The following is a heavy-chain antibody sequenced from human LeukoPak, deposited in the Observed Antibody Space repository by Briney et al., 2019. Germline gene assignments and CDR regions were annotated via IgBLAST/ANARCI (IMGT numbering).Heavy chain of an antibody. J-gene: IGHJ4*02. CDR2: ISWNCGSI. V-gene: IGHV3-9*01. CDR3: AKDRIRYSYGEPDS. D-gene: IGHD5-18*01. Sequence: SLRLSCAACGFTFYDYAMHWGRQAPGEGLEGVSVISWNCGSIGYADFVKGRFTISRDNVKNSLYLQMNRLRAEDTALYYCAKDRIRYSYGEPDSWGQGTLVTVSS. CDR1: GFTFYDYA.